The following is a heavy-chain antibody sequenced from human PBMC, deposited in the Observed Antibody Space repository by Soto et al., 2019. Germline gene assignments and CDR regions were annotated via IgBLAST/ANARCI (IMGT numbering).Heavy chain of an antibody. V-gene: IGHV3-23*01. CDR3: ANPYGYPKSYYFDY. CDR1: GFTFSSYS. Sequence: PGGSLRLSCAASGFTFSSYSISWVRQAPWKGLEWVSAISGSGVSTYYADSVKGRFTISRDNSKNTLYLQMNSLRAEDTAVYYCANPYGYPKSYYFDYWGQGTLVTVSS. J-gene: IGHJ4*02. CDR2: ISGSGVST. D-gene: IGHD5-12*01.